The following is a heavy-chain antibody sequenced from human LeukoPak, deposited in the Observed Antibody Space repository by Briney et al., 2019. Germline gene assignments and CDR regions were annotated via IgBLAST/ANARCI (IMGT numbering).Heavy chain of an antibody. Sequence: GGSLRLSCAASGFIFSNYALVWVRQAPGKGLEWVSSIWGSGVTTRYADAVKGRFTISRDNSKNTLYLQMNSLGADDTAVYFCGRDPNGDYVGAFEFWGQGTMVTFSS. CDR3: GRDPNGDYVGAFEF. CDR2: IWGSGVTT. J-gene: IGHJ3*01. CDR1: GFIFSNYA. V-gene: IGHV3-23*01. D-gene: IGHD4-17*01.